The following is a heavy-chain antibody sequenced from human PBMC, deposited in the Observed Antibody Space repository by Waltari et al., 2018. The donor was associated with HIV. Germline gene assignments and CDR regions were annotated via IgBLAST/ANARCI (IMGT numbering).Heavy chain of an antibody. Sequence: EAQLVESGGGLVQPGGSLRLSCAASGVTFSSYWMHWVRQVPGKGLVWVSRINRDGTLINYADSVKGRFTISRDNAKNTLYLQMHSLRVEDTAVYYCAREMAVGGSSFDYWGQGTLVTVSS. D-gene: IGHD6-19*01. CDR1: GVTFSSYW. J-gene: IGHJ4*02. CDR3: AREMAVGGSSFDY. V-gene: IGHV3-74*01. CDR2: INRDGTLI.